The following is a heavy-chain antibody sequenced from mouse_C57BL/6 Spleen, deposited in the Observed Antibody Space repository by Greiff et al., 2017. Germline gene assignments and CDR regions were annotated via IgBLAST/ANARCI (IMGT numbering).Heavy chain of an antibody. CDR3: ARDTTVVATDFDY. Sequence: VQLQQSGAELVKPGASVKLSCKASGYTFTSYWMHWVKQRPGQGLEWIGMIHPNSGSTNYNEKFKSKATLTVDKSSSTAYMQLSSLTSEDSAVYYCARDTTVVATDFDYWGQGTTLTVSS. D-gene: IGHD1-1*01. V-gene: IGHV1-64*01. CDR2: IHPNSGST. J-gene: IGHJ2*01. CDR1: GYTFTSYW.